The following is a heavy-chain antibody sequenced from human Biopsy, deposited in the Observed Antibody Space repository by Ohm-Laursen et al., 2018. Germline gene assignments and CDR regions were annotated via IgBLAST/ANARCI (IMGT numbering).Heavy chain of an antibody. CDR3: ARHPTGFWFDP. Sequence: GTLSLTWIVSGGSISSETNYWGWIRQPPGKGLEWIGSIFYGGITYYNPSPKSRVTISVDTSKNQFSLNLSSVTGADTAVYYCARHPTGFWFDPWGQGTLVTVSS. CDR2: IFYGGIT. V-gene: IGHV4-39*01. J-gene: IGHJ5*02. CDR1: GGSISSETNY.